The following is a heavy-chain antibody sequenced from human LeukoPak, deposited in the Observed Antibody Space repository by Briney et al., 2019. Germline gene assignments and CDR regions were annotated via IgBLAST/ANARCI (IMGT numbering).Heavy chain of an antibody. CDR3: ASLAARSDYYYYGMDV. CDR1: GGTFSSYA. Sequence: ASVKVSCKASGGTFSSYAISWVRQAPGQGLEWMGRIIPIFGIANYAQKFQGRVTIIADKSTSTAYMELSSLRSEDTAVYYCASLAARSDYYYYGMDVWGQGTTVTVSS. V-gene: IGHV1-69*04. CDR2: IIPIFGIA. J-gene: IGHJ6*02. D-gene: IGHD6-6*01.